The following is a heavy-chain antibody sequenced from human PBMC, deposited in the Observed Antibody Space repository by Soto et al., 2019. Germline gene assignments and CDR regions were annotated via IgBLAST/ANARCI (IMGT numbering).Heavy chain of an antibody. V-gene: IGHV3-30*18. CDR2: ISYDGSDK. CDR1: GFTLSSYG. J-gene: IGHJ1*01. D-gene: IGHD2-15*01. Sequence: QVQLVESGGVGVQPGRSLRLSCAASGFTLSSYGMHWVRQAPGQGLEWVAVISYDGSDKYYAESMKGRFTIYRDTANNTMYLHMDSLRAVDTAVYYCANGVVVATTCFQHWGQGTLVTVSS. CDR3: ANGVVVATTCFQH.